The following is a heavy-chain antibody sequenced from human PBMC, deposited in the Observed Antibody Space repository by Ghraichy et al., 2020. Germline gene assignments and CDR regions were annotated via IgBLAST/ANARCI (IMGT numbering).Heavy chain of an antibody. CDR3: ATHRDWSFDN. Sequence: ETLSLTCAASGFTFSTYWMTWVRQAPGKGLEWVANINPDGSENYYVDSVKGRFTISRDNAKNSLYLQMISLRDEDTAVYYCATHRDWSFDNWGQGTLVTVSS. D-gene: IGHD3-9*01. CDR1: GFTFSTYW. J-gene: IGHJ4*02. CDR2: INPDGSEN. V-gene: IGHV3-7*01.